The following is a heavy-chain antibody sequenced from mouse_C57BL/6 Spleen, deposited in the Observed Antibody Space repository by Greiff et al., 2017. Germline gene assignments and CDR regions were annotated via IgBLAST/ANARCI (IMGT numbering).Heavy chain of an antibody. V-gene: IGHV1-12*01. Sequence: QVQLQQSGAELVRPGASVKMSCKASGYTFTSYNMHWVKQTPRQGLEWIGAIYPGKGDTSYNQQFKGKATLTVDKSSSTAYMQLSSLTSEDSAVYFCASGDYYGSSYAMDYWGQGTSVTVSS. CDR3: ASGDYYGSSYAMDY. CDR1: GYTFTSYN. J-gene: IGHJ4*01. D-gene: IGHD1-1*01. CDR2: IYPGKGDT.